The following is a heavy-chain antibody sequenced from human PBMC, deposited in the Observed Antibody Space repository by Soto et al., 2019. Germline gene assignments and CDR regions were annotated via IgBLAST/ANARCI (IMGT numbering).Heavy chain of an antibody. J-gene: IGHJ5*02. D-gene: IGHD4-17*01. Sequence: GASVKVSCKASGYTFTSYAMHWVRQAPGQRLEWMGWINAGNGNTKYSQKFQGRVTITRDTSASTAYMELSSLRSEDTAVYYCARVYDYGDYNWFDPWGQGTLVTVSS. CDR3: ARVYDYGDYNWFDP. V-gene: IGHV1-3*01. CDR2: INAGNGNT. CDR1: GYTFTSYA.